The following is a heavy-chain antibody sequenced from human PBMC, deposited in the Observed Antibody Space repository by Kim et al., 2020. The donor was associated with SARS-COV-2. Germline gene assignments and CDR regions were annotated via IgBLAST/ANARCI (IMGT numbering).Heavy chain of an antibody. CDR2: IYYGGST. CDR3: ARSRGSDIFTIFGVIDAFDI. J-gene: IGHJ3*02. V-gene: IGHV4-59*13. Sequence: SETLSLTCTVSGGSISSYYWSWIRQPPGKGLEWIGYIYYGGSTNYNPSLKSRVTISVDTSKNQFSLKLSSVTAADTAVYYCARSRGSDIFTIFGVIDAFDIWGQGTMVTVSS. D-gene: IGHD3-3*01. CDR1: GGSISSYY.